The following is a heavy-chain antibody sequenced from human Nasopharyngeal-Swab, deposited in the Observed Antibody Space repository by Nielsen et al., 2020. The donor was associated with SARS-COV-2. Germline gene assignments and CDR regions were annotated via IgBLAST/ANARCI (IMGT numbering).Heavy chain of an antibody. CDR1: GSTFSSYG. V-gene: IGHV3-33*06. CDR2: IWYDGSNK. CDR3: AKDGEEQQLVRYFQH. Sequence: GESLKISCAASGSTFSSYGMHWVRQAPGKGLEWVAVIWYDGSNKYYADSVKGRFTISRDNSKNTLSLQMNSLRAEDTAVYYCAKDGEEQQLVRYFQHWGQGTLVTVSS. J-gene: IGHJ1*01. D-gene: IGHD6-13*01.